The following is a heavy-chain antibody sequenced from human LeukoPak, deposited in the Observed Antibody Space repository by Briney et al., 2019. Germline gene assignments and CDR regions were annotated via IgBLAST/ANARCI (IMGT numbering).Heavy chain of an antibody. CDR1: GYTFVNYG. D-gene: IGHD2-2*01. CDR2: INTYNGDT. Sequence: GASVKVSCKASGYTFVNYGLSWVRQAPGQGLEWMGRINTYNGDTDYAQNVRGRVTMTTDTSTSTGYMELRSLRSDDTAVYYCARDGVVIRGAFTLSYNAMDVWGQGTTVAVSS. V-gene: IGHV1-18*01. J-gene: IGHJ6*02. CDR3: ARDGVVIRGAFTLSYNAMDV.